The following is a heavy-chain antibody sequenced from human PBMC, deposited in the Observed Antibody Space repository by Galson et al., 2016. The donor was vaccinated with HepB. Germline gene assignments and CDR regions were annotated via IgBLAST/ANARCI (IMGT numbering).Heavy chain of an antibody. CDR3: ARAGQRVAPRDWYFVL. CDR2: ISGYNGYT. V-gene: IGHV1-18*01. CDR1: GYPFENFI. J-gene: IGHJ2*01. D-gene: IGHD6-6*01. Sequence: SVKVSCKASGYPFENFIITWLRQAPGQGLEWMGWISGYNGYTNYARRLQARVTMTADTSTNTTFMELRSLTSDDTAIYYCARAGQRVAPRDWYFVLWGRGTLLTVSS.